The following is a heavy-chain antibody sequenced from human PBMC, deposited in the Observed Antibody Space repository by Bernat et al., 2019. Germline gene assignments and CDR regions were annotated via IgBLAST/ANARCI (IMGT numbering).Heavy chain of an antibody. D-gene: IGHD3-3*01. V-gene: IGHV3-30*04. CDR1: GFTFSSYA. Sequence: QVQLVESGGGVVQPGRSLRLSCAASGFTFSSYAMHWVRQAPGKGLEWVAVISYDGSHKYYADSVESRFTISRDNSKNTLDLQMDSLRPDDTAVYYCAQGGSWSHYYIKFDYWGQGTLVTVSS. CDR3: AQGGSWSHYYIKFDY. J-gene: IGHJ4*02. CDR2: ISYDGSHK.